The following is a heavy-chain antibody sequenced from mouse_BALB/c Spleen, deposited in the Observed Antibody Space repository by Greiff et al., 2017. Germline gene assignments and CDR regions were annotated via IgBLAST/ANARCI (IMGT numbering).Heavy chain of an antibody. V-gene: IGHV5-17*02. J-gene: IGHJ2*01. Sequence: VQLKESGGGLVQPGGSRKLSCAASGFTFSSFGMHWVRQAPEKGLEWVAYISSGSSTIYYADTVKGRFTISRDNPKNTLFLQMTSLRSEDTAMYYCAREDGNYYLDYWGQGTTLTVSS. CDR3: AREDGNYYLDY. CDR2: ISSGSSTI. D-gene: IGHD2-1*01. CDR1: GFTFSSFG.